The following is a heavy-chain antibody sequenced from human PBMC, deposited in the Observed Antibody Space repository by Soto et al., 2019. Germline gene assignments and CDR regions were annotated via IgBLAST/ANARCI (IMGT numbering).Heavy chain of an antibody. V-gene: IGHV4-39*01. Sequence: SETLSLTCTVSGGSISRSTYHWGWIRQPPGKGLEWIGTIYYSGSTYYNPSLKSRVTISIDTSKNQFSLTLSSVTAADTAVYYCARPEYSSSSAEYYFDYWGRGTLVTVSS. J-gene: IGHJ4*02. CDR1: GGSISRSTYH. CDR3: ARPEYSSSSAEYYFDY. CDR2: IYYSGST. D-gene: IGHD6-6*01.